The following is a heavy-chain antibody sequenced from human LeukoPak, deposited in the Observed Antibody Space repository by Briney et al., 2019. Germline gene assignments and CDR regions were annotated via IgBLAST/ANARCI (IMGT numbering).Heavy chain of an antibody. D-gene: IGHD3-10*01. CDR3: ARDKRWFGELLGWFDP. V-gene: IGHV3-21*01. CDR1: GFSFSNYP. J-gene: IGHJ5*02. Sequence: GGSLRLSCAASGFSFSNYPMDWVRQAPGKGLEWVSFISSSTTYIYYADSVKGRFTISRDNAKNSLYLQMNSLRAEDTAVYYCARDKRWFGELLGWFDPWGQGTLVTVSS. CDR2: ISSSTTYI.